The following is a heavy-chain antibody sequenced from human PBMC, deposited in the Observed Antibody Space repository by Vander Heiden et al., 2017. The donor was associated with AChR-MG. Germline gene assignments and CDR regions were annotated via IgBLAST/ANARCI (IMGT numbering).Heavy chain of an antibody. CDR1: GGTFSSYT. D-gene: IGHD5-12*01. J-gene: IGHJ4*02. CDR2: IIPILGIA. V-gene: IGHV1-69*02. Sequence: QVQLVHSGAEVKKPGSSVKVSCKASGGTFSSYTISWVRQAPGQGLEWMGRIIPILGIANYAQKFQGRVTITADKSTSTAYMELSSLRSEDTAVYYCARSRRDGYNYYFDYWGQGTLVTVSS. CDR3: ARSRRDGYNYYFDY.